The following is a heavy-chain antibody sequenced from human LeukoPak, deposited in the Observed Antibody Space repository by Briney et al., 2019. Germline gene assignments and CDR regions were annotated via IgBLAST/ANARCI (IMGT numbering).Heavy chain of an antibody. CDR2: ISAYNGNT. J-gene: IGHJ6*03. CDR1: GYTFTSYG. V-gene: IGHV1-18*01. D-gene: IGHD5-18*01. CDR3: ARGFHTAMVPYYYYYYMDV. Sequence: ASVKVSCKASGYTFTSYGISWVRQAPGQGLEWMGWISAYNGNTNYAQKLQGRVTMTTDTSTSTAYMELRSLRSDDTAVYYCARGFHTAMVPYYYYYYMDVWGKGTTVTVSS.